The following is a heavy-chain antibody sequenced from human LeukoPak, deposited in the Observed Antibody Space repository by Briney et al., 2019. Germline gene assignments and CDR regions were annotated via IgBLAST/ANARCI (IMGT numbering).Heavy chain of an antibody. V-gene: IGHV1-69*05. CDR3: ARSYYGSGSYYTSLDY. CDR1: GGTFSSYA. D-gene: IGHD3-10*01. CDR2: IIPIFGTA. J-gene: IGHJ4*02. Sequence: SVKVSCKASGGTFSSYAISWVRQAPGQGLEWMGRIIPIFGTANYAQKFQGRVTITTDESTSTAYMELSSLRSEDTAVYYCARSYYGSGSYYTSLDYWGQGTLVTVSS.